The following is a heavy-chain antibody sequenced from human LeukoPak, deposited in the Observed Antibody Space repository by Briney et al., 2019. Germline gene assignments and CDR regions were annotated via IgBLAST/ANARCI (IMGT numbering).Heavy chain of an antibody. CDR1: GFNVSSNY. CDR2: LYSDGNT. J-gene: IGHJ5*02. CDR3: ARDKRSDWLDP. V-gene: IGHV3-66*01. Sequence: GGSLRLCCAASGFNVSSNYMSWVRQAPGKGLEWVSVLYSDGNTYYADSVKGRFTISRDKSKNTLYLQMSSLRAEDTAVYYCARDKRSDWLDPWGQGTLVTVSS.